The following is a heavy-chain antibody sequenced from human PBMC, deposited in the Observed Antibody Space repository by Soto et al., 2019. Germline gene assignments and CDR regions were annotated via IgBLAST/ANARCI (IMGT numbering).Heavy chain of an antibody. D-gene: IGHD2-2*01. CDR1: GGTFSSYA. Sequence: SVKVSCKASGGTFSSYAISWVRQAPGQGLEWMGGIIPIFGTANYAQKFQGRVTITADESTSTAYMELSSLRSEDTAVYYCARAGSDAYPNRRDYYYYRMEVWGQGTTVAVYS. CDR3: ARAGSDAYPNRRDYYYYRMEV. J-gene: IGHJ6*01. V-gene: IGHV1-69*13. CDR2: IIPIFGTA.